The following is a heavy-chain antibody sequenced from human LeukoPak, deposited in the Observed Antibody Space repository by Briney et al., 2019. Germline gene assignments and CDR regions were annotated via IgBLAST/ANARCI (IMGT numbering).Heavy chain of an antibody. D-gene: IGHD4-23*01. J-gene: IGHJ4*02. CDR2: ISYDGSNK. V-gene: IGHV3-30-3*02. CDR1: GFTFSSYA. CDR3: AKDYDGVNPFDF. Sequence: GGSLRLSCAASGFTFSSYAMHWVRQAPGKGLEWVAVISYDGSNKYYADSVKGRFTISRDNSKNTLYLQMSSLRAEDTALYYCAKDYDGVNPFDFWGQGTLVTVSS.